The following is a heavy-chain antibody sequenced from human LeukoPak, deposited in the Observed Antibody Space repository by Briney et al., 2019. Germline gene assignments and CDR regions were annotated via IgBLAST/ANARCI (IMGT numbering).Heavy chain of an antibody. CDR3: ARDYASDY. CDR1: GFXFSRYE. D-gene: IGHD3-10*01. V-gene: IGHV3-48*03. Sequence: GGSLRLSCAASGFXFSRYEINWDRQAPGKGLEWVSYISRSGDTIYFADSVKGRFTISRDNAKNSLYLQMSSLRAEDTAVYYCARDYASDYWGQGTLVTVSS. J-gene: IGHJ4*02. CDR2: ISRSGDTI.